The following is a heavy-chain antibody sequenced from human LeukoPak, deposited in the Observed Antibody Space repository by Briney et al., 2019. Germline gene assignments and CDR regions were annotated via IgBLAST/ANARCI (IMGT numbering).Heavy chain of an antibody. Sequence: PGGSLRLSCAASGFTFSSYAMSWVRQAPGKGLEWVSAISGSGGSTYYADSVKGRFTISRDNSKNTPYLQMNSLRAEDTAVYYCAKDPAGIWVFDPWGQGTLVTVSS. V-gene: IGHV3-23*01. D-gene: IGHD3-16*01. CDR1: GFTFSSYA. CDR3: AKDPAGIWVFDP. CDR2: ISGSGGST. J-gene: IGHJ5*02.